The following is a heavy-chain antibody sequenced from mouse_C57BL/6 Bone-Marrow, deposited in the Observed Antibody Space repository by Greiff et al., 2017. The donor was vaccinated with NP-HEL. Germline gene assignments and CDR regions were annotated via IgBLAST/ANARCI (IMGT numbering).Heavy chain of an antibody. CDR2: ISSGGSYT. Sequence: EVKLVESGGDLVKPGGSLKLSCAASGFTFSSYGMSWVRQTPDKRLEWVATISSGGSYTYYPDSVKGRFTISRDNAKNTLYLQMSSLKSEDTAMYYCASPVLLRFYAMDYWGQGTSVTVSS. CDR1: GFTFSSYG. V-gene: IGHV5-6*01. D-gene: IGHD1-1*01. CDR3: ASPVLLRFYAMDY. J-gene: IGHJ4*01.